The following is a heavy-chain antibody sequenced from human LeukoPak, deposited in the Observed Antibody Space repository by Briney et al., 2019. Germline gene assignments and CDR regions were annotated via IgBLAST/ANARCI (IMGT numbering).Heavy chain of an antibody. J-gene: IGHJ4*02. CDR2: IYIDDSDT. Sequence: GQSLKISCKASGYSFTNHWIAWVRQMPGKGLEWLGLIYIDDSDTRYNPSFQGQVTISADKSISTAHLQWSSLKASDTAKYFCASDEVGTTITKYWGQGTPVTVSS. D-gene: IGHD1-26*01. CDR3: ASDEVGTTITKY. V-gene: IGHV5-51*01. CDR1: GYSFTNHW.